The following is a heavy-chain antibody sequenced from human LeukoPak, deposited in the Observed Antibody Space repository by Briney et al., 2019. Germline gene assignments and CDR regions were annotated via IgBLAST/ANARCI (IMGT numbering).Heavy chain of an antibody. CDR1: GFTFSSYA. CDR2: ISGSGGST. J-gene: IGHJ4*02. D-gene: IGHD3-10*01. Sequence: GGSLRLSCAASGFTFSSYAMSWDRQAPGKGLEWVSAISGSGGSTYYADSVKGRFTISRDNSKNTLYLQMNSLRAEDTAVYYCAKGSHGESHFDYWGQGTLVTVSS. CDR3: AKGSHGESHFDY. V-gene: IGHV3-23*01.